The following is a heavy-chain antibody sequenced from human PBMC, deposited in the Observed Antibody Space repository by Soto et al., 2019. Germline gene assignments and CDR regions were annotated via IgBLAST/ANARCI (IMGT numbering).Heavy chain of an antibody. J-gene: IGHJ4*02. V-gene: IGHV1-46*01. CDR1: GYTFTNYF. CDR3: ARGGPEMATIGSFDY. Sequence: XSVKVSCKASGYTFTNYFIHWVRQAPGQGLEWMGRINPSDGSTTYAQNFQGRITMTRDTSTSTVCMDVSNLRSGGTAVYYCARGGPEMATIGSFDYWGQGTLVTVSS. CDR2: INPSDGST. D-gene: IGHD5-12*01.